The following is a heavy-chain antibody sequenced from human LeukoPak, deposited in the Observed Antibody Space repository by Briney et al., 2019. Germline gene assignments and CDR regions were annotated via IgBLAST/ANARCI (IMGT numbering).Heavy chain of an antibody. CDR3: ATTFYSSGTGVPIYY. J-gene: IGHJ4*02. D-gene: IGHD6-19*01. CDR2: ISYDGSNK. V-gene: IGHV3-30-3*01. CDR1: GFTFSSYA. Sequence: GGSLRLSCAASGFTFSSYAMHWVRQAPGKGLEWVAVISYDGSNKYYADSVKGRFTISRDNSKNTLYLQMNSLRAEDTAVNYCATTFYSSGTGVPIYYWGQGTLVTVSS.